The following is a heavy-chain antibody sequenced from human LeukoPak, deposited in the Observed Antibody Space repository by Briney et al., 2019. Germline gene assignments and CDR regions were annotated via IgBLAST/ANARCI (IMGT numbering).Heavy chain of an antibody. CDR1: GGSISSSSYY. Sequence: PSETLSLTCTVSGGSISSSSYYWGWIRQPPGKGLEWIGSIYYSGSTYYNPSLKSRVTISVDTSKNQFSLKLSSVTAADTAVYYCARSSSNYFRRGDYFDYWGQGTLVTVSS. CDR2: IYYSGST. CDR3: ARSSSNYFRRGDYFDY. J-gene: IGHJ4*02. D-gene: IGHD3-22*01. V-gene: IGHV4-39*07.